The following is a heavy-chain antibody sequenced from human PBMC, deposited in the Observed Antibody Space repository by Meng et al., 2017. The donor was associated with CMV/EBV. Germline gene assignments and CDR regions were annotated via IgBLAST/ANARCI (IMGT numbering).Heavy chain of an antibody. CDR1: GASIRKSSYH. CDR3: ARNARGYIDWPTPDY. D-gene: IGHD3-9*01. J-gene: IGHJ4*02. Sequence: GSLRLSCTVSGASIRKSSYHWGWLRQPPGKGLEWIGSIYYTGFTYYNPSLKSRVTISVDTSKNQFSLKLTSVTAADTAVYYCARNARGYIDWPTPDYWGQGTLVTVSS. CDR2: IYYTGFT. V-gene: IGHV4-39*07.